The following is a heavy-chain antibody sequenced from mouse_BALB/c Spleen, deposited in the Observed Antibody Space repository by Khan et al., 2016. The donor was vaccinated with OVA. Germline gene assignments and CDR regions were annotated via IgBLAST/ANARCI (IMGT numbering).Heavy chain of an antibody. CDR1: GFTFSRCG. V-gene: IGHV5-17*02. J-gene: IGHJ2*01. D-gene: IGHD4-1*01. CDR3: ARVSNVDY. CDR2: ISSGSSSI. Sequence: DVHLVESGGGLVQPGGSRKLSCAASGFTFSRCGMHWVRQDPEKGLEWVAYISSGSSSIYYADTVKGRITIPRDNPKNTLFLQMTGLRSEDTAMYYCARVSNVDYWGQGTTLTVSS.